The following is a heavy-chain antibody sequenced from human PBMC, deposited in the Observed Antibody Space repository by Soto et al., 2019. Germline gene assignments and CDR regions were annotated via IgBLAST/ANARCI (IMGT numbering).Heavy chain of an antibody. D-gene: IGHD3-3*01. CDR3: ARGGWRHIDY. V-gene: IGHV4-59*08. CDR1: GGSISVYY. Sequence: SETLSLTCTVSGGSISVYYWSWIRQPPGKGLEWIGYIYYSGSTNYNPSLKSRVTISVDTSKNQFSLKLSSVTAADTAVYYCARGGWRHIDYWGQGTLVTVPS. CDR2: IYYSGST. J-gene: IGHJ4*02.